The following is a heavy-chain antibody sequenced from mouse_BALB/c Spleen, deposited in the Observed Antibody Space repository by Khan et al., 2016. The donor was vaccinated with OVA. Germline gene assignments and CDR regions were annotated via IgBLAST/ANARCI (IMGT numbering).Heavy chain of an antibody. Sequence: VQLKQSGPGLVKPSQSLSLTCTVTGYSITSDYAWNWIRQFPGNKLEWMGYISYSGNTTYNPSLKSRISITRDTSKNQFFLQLNSVTTEDTATYYCARWFTYWGQGTLVTVSA. V-gene: IGHV3-2*02. CDR3: ARWFTY. J-gene: IGHJ3*01. CDR2: ISYSGNT. CDR1: GYSITSDYA.